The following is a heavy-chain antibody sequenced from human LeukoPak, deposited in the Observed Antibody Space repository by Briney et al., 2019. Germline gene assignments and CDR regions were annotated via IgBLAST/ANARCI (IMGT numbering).Heavy chain of an antibody. CDR3: ATDREDYDSSGYYLSDAFDI. CDR2: ISSSTTTI. CDR1: GFTFSGYS. V-gene: IGHV3-48*01. D-gene: IGHD3-22*01. J-gene: IGHJ3*02. Sequence: GGSLRLSCAVSGFTFSGYSMKWVRQAPGNGLEWVSYISSSTTTIYHADSVKGRFTVSRDNAKNSLYLQMDSLRVEDTAVYYCATDREDYDSSGYYLSDAFDIWGQGTMVTVSS.